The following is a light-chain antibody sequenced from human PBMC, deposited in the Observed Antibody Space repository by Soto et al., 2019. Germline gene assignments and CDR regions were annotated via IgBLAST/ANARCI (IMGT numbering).Light chain of an antibody. CDR3: SSYTSSSTQV. Sequence: QSVLTQPASVSGSPGQSITXSCTGTSSDVGGYNYVSWYQQHPGKAPKLMIYEVSNRPSGVSNRFSGSKSGNTASLTISGLXAEDEADYYCSSYTSSSTQVFGTGTKVTVL. V-gene: IGLV2-14*01. J-gene: IGLJ1*01. CDR1: SSDVGGYNY. CDR2: EVS.